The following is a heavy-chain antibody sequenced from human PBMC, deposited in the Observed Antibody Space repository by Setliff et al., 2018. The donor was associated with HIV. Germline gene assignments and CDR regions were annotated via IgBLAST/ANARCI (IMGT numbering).Heavy chain of an antibody. CDR2: INQSGNT. Sequence: PSETLSLTCTVYGGSFSGYYWSWIRQPPGMGLEWIGEINQSGNTNYNPSLKSRVTISADPSKNQFSLKLSSVTAADTAVYYCARGRLYGVVDYWGQGTLVTVSS. CDR3: ARGRLYGVVDY. V-gene: IGHV4-34*01. CDR1: GGSFSGYY. J-gene: IGHJ4*02. D-gene: IGHD3-10*01.